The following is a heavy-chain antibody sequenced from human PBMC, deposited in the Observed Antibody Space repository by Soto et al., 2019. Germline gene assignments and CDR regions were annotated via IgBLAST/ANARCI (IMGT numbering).Heavy chain of an antibody. Sequence: EVQLLESGGGLVQPGGSLRLSCAASGLTFSTYVMSWVRQAPGKGLEWVSSMSGRGGNSFYADSVKGRFTISRDNSKNPLYLQMNNLRAEDTDVYYCAKLTDYWGQGTLVTVSS. D-gene: IGHD3-9*01. J-gene: IGHJ4*02. CDR2: MSGRGGNS. CDR1: GLTFSTYV. CDR3: AKLTDY. V-gene: IGHV3-23*01.